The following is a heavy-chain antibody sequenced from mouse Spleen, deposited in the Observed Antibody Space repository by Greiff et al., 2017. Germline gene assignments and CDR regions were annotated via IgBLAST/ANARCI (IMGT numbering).Heavy chain of an antibody. D-gene: IGHD1-1*01. CDR2: IWAGGST. CDR1: GFSLTSYG. Sequence: VKLLESGPGLVAPSQSLSVTCTVSGFSLTSYGVHWVRQPPGKGLEWLGVIWAGGSTNYNSALMSRLSISKDNSKSQVFLKMNSLQTDDTAMYYCARDYGSSYGWFAYWGQGTLVTVSA. V-gene: IGHV2-9*02. CDR3: ARDYGSSYGWFAY. J-gene: IGHJ3*01.